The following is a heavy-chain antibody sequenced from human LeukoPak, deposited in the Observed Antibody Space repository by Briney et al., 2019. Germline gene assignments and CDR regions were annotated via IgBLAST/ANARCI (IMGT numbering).Heavy chain of an antibody. CDR3: ARAPYSSGWWTYFDY. CDR2: IYYSGST. Sequence: SETLSLTCTVSGGSISSYYWSWIRQPAGRGLEWIGYIYYSGSTNYNPSLKSRVTISVDTSKNQFSLKLSSVTAADTAVYYCARAPYSSGWWTYFDYWGQGTLVTVSS. V-gene: IGHV4-59*01. J-gene: IGHJ4*02. CDR1: GGSISSYY. D-gene: IGHD6-19*01.